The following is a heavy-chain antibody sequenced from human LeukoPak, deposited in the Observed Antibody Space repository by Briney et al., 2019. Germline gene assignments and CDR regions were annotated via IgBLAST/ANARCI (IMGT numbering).Heavy chain of an antibody. V-gene: IGHV3-7*01. D-gene: IGHD6-19*01. CDR3: ARAPRIAMAGYFDY. J-gene: IGHJ4*02. CDR1: GFTIRNYW. CDR2: IKEDGSVQ. Sequence: GGSLRLSCAASGFTIRNYWMTWVRQAPGKGLEWVANIKEDGSVQYYVDSVRGRFTISRDNAKNSLYLQMNSLRAEDTAVYYCARAPRIAMAGYFDYWGQGTLVTVSS.